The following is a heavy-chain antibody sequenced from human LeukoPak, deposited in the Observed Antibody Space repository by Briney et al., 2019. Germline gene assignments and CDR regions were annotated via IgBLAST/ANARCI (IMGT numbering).Heavy chain of an antibody. CDR2: IYYSGST. V-gene: IGHV4-59*01. J-gene: IGHJ4*02. CDR1: GGSISSYY. D-gene: IGHD3-22*01. Sequence: SETLSLTCTVSGGSISSYYWSWIRQPPGKGLEWMGYIYYSGSTNYNPSLKSRVTISVDTSKNQFSLKLSSVTAADTAVYYCARVQNYYDSSGYLYYFDYWGQGTLVTVSS. CDR3: ARVQNYYDSSGYLYYFDY.